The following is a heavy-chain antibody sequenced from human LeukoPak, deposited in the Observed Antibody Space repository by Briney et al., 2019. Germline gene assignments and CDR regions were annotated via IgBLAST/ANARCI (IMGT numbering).Heavy chain of an antibody. CDR2: IYYSGRT. CDR3: ARGGVNYKIAGP. Sequence: PSETLSLTCTVSGGSITSYYWSWIRQPPGKGLEWIGYIYYSGRTNYNPSLKSRVTISVDTSKHQCSLKLSSVTAADTAVYYCARGGVNYKIAGPWGQGALVTVSS. D-gene: IGHD3-10*01. CDR1: GGSITSYY. V-gene: IGHV4-59*01. J-gene: IGHJ5*02.